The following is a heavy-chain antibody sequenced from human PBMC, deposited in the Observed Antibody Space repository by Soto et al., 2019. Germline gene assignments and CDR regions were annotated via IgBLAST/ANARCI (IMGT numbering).Heavy chain of an antibody. CDR2: IYYSGST. Sequence: SETLSLTCTVSGGSISSSSYYWGWIRQPPGKGLEWIGSIYYSGSTYYNPSLKSRVTISVDTSKNQFSLKLSSVTAADTAVYYCARHVQRAAAAGPFDYWGQGTLVTSPQ. D-gene: IGHD6-13*01. CDR3: ARHVQRAAAAGPFDY. J-gene: IGHJ4*02. V-gene: IGHV4-39*01. CDR1: GGSISSSSYY.